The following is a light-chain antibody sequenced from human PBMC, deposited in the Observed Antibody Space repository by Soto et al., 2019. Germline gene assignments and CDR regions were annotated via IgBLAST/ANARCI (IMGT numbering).Light chain of an antibody. V-gene: IGLV2-14*01. CDR3: SSYTSSSTL. CDR2: DVS. Sequence: QSALTQPASVSGSPGQSITISCTGTSSDVGGYNYVSWYQQHPGKAPKVMIYDVSNRPSGVSNRFSGSKSGNTASLTISGRQAEDEADYYCSSYTSSSTLFGTGTKVTVL. J-gene: IGLJ1*01. CDR1: SSDVGGYNY.